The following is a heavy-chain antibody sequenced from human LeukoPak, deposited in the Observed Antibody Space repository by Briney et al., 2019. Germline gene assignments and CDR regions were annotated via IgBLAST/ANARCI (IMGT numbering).Heavy chain of an antibody. D-gene: IGHD4-17*01. CDR1: GFTFDDYA. J-gene: IGHJ4*02. CDR2: ISWNSGSI. CDR3: ARALYGDYAWNYFDY. Sequence: GGSVRLFCAASGFTFDDYAMHWVRQAPGKGLEWVSGISWNSGSIGYADSVKGRFTISRDNAKNSLYLQMNSLRAEDTAVYYCARALYGDYAWNYFDYWGQGTLVTVSS. V-gene: IGHV3-9*01.